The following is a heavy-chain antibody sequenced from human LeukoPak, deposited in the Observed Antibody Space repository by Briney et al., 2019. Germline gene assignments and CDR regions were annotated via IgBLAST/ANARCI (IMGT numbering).Heavy chain of an antibody. Sequence: SETLSLTCAVYGGSFSGYYWSWIRQPPGKGLEWIGEINHSGSTNYNPSLKSRVTISVDTSKNQFSLKLSSVTAADTAVYYCARVRDSGSYYFGYWGQGTLVTVSS. V-gene: IGHV4-34*01. CDR1: GGSFSGYY. J-gene: IGHJ4*02. CDR3: ARVRDSGSYYFGY. CDR2: INHSGST. D-gene: IGHD1-26*01.